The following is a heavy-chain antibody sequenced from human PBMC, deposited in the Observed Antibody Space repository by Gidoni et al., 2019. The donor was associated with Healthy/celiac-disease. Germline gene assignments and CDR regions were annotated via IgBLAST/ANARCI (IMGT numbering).Heavy chain of an antibody. J-gene: IGHJ5*02. Sequence: QVQLVQSGAEVKKPGSSVKVSCKASGGTFSSYAISWVRQAPGQGLEWMGGIIPIFGTANYAQKFQGRVTITADESTSTAYMELSSLRSEDTAVYYCASDVGRSGYDSWGWFDPWGQGTLVTVSS. CDR3: ASDVGRSGYDSWGWFDP. D-gene: IGHD5-12*01. V-gene: IGHV1-69*01. CDR2: IIPIFGTA. CDR1: GGTFSSYA.